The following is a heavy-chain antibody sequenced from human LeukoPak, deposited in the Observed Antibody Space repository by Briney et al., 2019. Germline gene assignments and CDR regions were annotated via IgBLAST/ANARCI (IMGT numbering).Heavy chain of an antibody. J-gene: IGHJ4*02. CDR2: IKSKTDGGNT. V-gene: IGHV3-15*01. D-gene: IGHD4-17*01. CDR1: GFTFSNAW. CDR3: TTDPTGTTGFDY. Sequence: GGTLRLSCAASGFTFSNAWMSWVRQAPGKGLEWVGRIKSKTDGGNTEYAAPVNGRFNISRDESKNTLYLQMNSLKTEDTAVYYCTTDPTGTTGFDYWGQGTRVTVSS.